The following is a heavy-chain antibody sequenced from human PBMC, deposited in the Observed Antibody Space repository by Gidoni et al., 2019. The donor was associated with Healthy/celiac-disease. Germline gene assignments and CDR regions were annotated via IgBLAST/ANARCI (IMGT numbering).Heavy chain of an antibody. V-gene: IGHV4-34*01. D-gene: IGHD5-18*01. CDR1: GGSFSGYY. J-gene: IGHJ4*02. CDR2: INHSGST. CDR3: ARGDTAMVRTDY. Sequence: QVQLQQWGAGLLKPSETLSLTCAVYGGSFSGYYWSWIRQPPGKGLEWIGEINHSGSTNYNPSLKSRVTISVDTSKNQFSLKLSSVTAADTAVYYCARGDTAMVRTDYWGQGTLVTVSS.